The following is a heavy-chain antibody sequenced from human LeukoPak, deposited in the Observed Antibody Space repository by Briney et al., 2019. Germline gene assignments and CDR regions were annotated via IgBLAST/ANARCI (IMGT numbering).Heavy chain of an antibody. D-gene: IGHD1-26*01. V-gene: IGHV1-2*02. CDR2: INPNSGGT. Sequence: ASVKVSCKASGGTFSSYAISWVRQAPGQGLEWMGWINPNSGGTNYAQKFQGRVTMTRDTSISTAYMELSRLRSDDTAVYYCARERGSYSTVDYWGQGTLVTVSS. CDR1: GGTFSSYA. CDR3: ARERGSYSTVDY. J-gene: IGHJ4*02.